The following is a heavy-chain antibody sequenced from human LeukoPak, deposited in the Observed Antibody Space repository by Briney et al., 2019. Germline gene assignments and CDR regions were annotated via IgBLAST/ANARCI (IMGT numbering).Heavy chain of an antibody. J-gene: IGHJ4*02. CDR1: GGSFSGYY. CDR3: ARQPYYYDSSGLRAFFDY. V-gene: IGHV4-34*01. CDR2: INHSGST. D-gene: IGHD3-22*01. Sequence: SETLSLTCAVYGGSFSGYYWSWIRQPPGKGLEWIGEINHSGSTNYNPSLKSRVTISVDTSKNQFSLKLSSVTAADTAVYYCARQPYYYDSSGLRAFFDYWGQGTLVTVSS.